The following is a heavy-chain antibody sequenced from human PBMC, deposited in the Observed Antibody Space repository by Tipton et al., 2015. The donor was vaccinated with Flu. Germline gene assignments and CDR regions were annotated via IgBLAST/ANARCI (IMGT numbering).Heavy chain of an antibody. CDR1: GFTFSNYW. Sequence: GSLRLSCAASGFTFSNYWMHWVRQGPGKGLVWVSRINSDGSSISYAGSVKGRFTISRDNAKNTLYLQLNSLRAEDTAVYYCARASDSGSYDPPYYFDYWGQGSLVTVSS. D-gene: IGHD1-26*01. CDR2: INSDGSSI. CDR3: ARASDSGSYDPPYYFDY. V-gene: IGHV3-74*01. J-gene: IGHJ4*02.